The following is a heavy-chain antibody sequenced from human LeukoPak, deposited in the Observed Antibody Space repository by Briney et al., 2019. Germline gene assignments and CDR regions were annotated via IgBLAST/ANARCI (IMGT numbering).Heavy chain of an antibody. CDR1: GGSFSGYY. Sequence: PSETLSLTCAVYGGSFSGYYWSWIRQPPGKGLEWIGYIYYSGSTYYNPSLKSRVTISVDTSKNQFSLKLSSVTAADTAVYYCAREVEYCSGGSCYSYYFDYWGQGTLVTVSS. CDR2: IYYSGST. D-gene: IGHD2-15*01. V-gene: IGHV4-34*09. J-gene: IGHJ4*02. CDR3: AREVEYCSGGSCYSYYFDY.